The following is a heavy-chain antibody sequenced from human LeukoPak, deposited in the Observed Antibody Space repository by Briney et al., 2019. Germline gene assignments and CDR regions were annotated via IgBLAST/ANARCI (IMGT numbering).Heavy chain of an antibody. V-gene: IGHV4-30-4*01. CDR1: GGSISSGDYY. D-gene: IGHD3-22*01. CDR3: ASPGGGDSSGYYYELNY. CDR2: IYYSGST. J-gene: IGHJ4*02. Sequence: SETLSLTCTVSGGSISSGDYYWGWIRQPPGKGLEWIGYIYYSGSTYYNPSLKSRVTISVDTSKNQFSLKLSSVTAADTAVYYCASPGGGDSSGYYYELNYWGQGTLVTVPS.